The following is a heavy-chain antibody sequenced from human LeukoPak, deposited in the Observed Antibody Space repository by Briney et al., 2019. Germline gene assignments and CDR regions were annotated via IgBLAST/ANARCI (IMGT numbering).Heavy chain of an antibody. V-gene: IGHV1-2*02. Sequence: GASVKVSCKSSGYTFTDYYIHWVRQAPVQGLEWMGWINPNSDYTFYAQKFQGRATLTRDTSISTVYMELTTLTSDDTALYYCAVAPGDYWGQGTLVSVSA. J-gene: IGHJ4*02. CDR3: AVAPGDY. CDR1: GYTFTDYY. D-gene: IGHD2-21*01. CDR2: INPNSDYT.